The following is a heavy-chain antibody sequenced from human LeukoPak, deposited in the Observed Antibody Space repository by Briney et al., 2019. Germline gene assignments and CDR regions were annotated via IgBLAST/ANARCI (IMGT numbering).Heavy chain of an antibody. V-gene: IGHV1-69*01. CDR3: ASSVAGYSSSWSYYFDY. D-gene: IGHD6-13*01. CDR1: GGTFSSYA. J-gene: IGHJ4*02. Sequence: ASVKVSCKASGGTFSSYAISWVLQAPGQGLEWMGGIIPIFGTANYAQKFQGRVTITADESTSTAYMELSSLRPEDTAVYYCASSVAGYSSSWSYYFDYWGQGTLVTVSS. CDR2: IIPIFGTA.